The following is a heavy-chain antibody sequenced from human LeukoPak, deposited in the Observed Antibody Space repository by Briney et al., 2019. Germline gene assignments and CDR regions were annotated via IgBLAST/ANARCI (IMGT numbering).Heavy chain of an antibody. V-gene: IGHV3-74*01. Sequence: GGSLRLSCAASGFTFSNYWMHSVRQAPGKGLVWVSRINSDGSSTSYADSVKGRFTISRDNAKNTLYLQMNSLRAEDTAVYYCARVSSGSYFGYYYYYMDVWGKGTTVTVSS. CDR2: INSDGSST. J-gene: IGHJ6*03. CDR3: ARVSSGSYFGYYYYYMDV. CDR1: GFTFSNYW. D-gene: IGHD1-26*01.